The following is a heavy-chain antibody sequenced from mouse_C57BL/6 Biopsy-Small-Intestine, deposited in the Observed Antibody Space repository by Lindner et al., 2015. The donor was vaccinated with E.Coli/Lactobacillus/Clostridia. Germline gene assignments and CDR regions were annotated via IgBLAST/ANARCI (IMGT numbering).Heavy chain of an antibody. D-gene: IGHD3-2*02. V-gene: IGHV1-19*01. J-gene: IGHJ3*01. CDR3: ARRWDSSGYIFAY. CDR2: INPYNGDA. CDR1: GYTFTDYY. Sequence: VQLQESGPELVKPGASVKISCKASGYTFTDYYMNWVKQSHGKSLEWIGVINPYNGDASYNQKFKDKATLTVDKSSSTAYMELNSLTSEDSAVYYCARRWDSSGYIFAYWGQGTLVTVSA.